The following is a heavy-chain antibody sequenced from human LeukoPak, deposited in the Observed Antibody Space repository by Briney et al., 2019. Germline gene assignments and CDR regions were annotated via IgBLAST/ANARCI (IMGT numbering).Heavy chain of an antibody. V-gene: IGHV1-69*13. CDR1: GGTFSSYA. D-gene: IGHD2-2*01. Sequence: SVKVSCKASGGTFSSYAISWVRQAPGQGLEWMGGIIPIFGTANYAQKFQGRVTITADESTSTAYMELGSLRSGDTAVYYCARGRRIGYCSSTSCPYYFDYWGQGTLVTVSS. J-gene: IGHJ4*02. CDR2: IIPIFGTA. CDR3: ARGRRIGYCSSTSCPYYFDY.